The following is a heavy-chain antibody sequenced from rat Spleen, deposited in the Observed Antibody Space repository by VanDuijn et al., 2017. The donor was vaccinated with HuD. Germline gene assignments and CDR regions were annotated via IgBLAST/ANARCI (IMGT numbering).Heavy chain of an antibody. V-gene: IGHV5-25*01. CDR2: ISTGGGNT. D-gene: IGHD1-10*01. CDR3: ARLFNYYFDY. J-gene: IGHJ2*01. Sequence: EVQLVESGGGLVQPGRSMKLSCAASGLSFSNYDMAWVRQAPTKGLEWVASISTGGGNTYYRDSVKGRFTISRDNAKSTLYLQMDSLSSEDTATYYCARLFNYYFDYWGQGVMVTVSS. CDR1: GLSFSNYD.